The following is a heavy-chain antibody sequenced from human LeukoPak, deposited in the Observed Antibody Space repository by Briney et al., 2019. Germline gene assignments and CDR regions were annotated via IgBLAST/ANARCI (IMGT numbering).Heavy chain of an antibody. J-gene: IGHJ6*03. CDR2: IWYDGSNK. Sequence: QPGGSLRLSCAASGFTFSSYGMHWVRQAPGKGLEWVAVIWYDGSNKYYADSVKGRFTISRDNSKNTLYLQMNSLRAEDTAVYYCAKPYCSGGSCYSYYYYMDVWGKGTTVTVSS. CDR1: GFTFSSYG. CDR3: AKPYCSGGSCYSYYYYMDV. D-gene: IGHD2-15*01. V-gene: IGHV3-33*06.